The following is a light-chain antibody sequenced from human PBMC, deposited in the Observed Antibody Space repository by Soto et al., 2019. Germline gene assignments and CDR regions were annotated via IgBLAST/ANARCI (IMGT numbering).Light chain of an antibody. Sequence: EIVMTQSPATLSVSPGERATLSCRASQSVSSNLAWSQQKPGQAHRLLIYVAYTRTTGIPARFSGSGSGTEFNHTISSLQYEDFAVYYCQQYNKWSPWTFGQGTKVEIK. CDR1: QSVSSN. CDR2: VAY. V-gene: IGKV3-15*01. J-gene: IGKJ1*01. CDR3: QQYNKWSPWT.